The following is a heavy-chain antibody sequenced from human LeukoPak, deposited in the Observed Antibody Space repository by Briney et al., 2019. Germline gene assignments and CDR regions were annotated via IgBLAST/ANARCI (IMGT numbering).Heavy chain of an antibody. Sequence: GASVKVSCKASGYTFTSYDINWVRQATGQGLEWMGWMNPNSGNTGYAQKFQGRVTMTRKTSISTAYMELSSLRSEDTAVYYCARATTYDYVWGTYRYIDYWGQGTLVTVSS. CDR2: MNPNSGNT. V-gene: IGHV1-8*01. CDR1: GYTFTSYD. CDR3: ARATTYDYVWGTYRYIDY. J-gene: IGHJ4*02. D-gene: IGHD3-16*02.